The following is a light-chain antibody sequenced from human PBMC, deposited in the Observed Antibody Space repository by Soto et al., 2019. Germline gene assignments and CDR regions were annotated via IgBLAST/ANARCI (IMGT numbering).Light chain of an antibody. V-gene: IGKV1-27*01. CDR1: QAISNY. CDR2: SAS. J-gene: IGKJ3*01. Sequence: DIQMTQSPSSLSASVGDRVTITCRASQAISNYLAWYQQRPGEAPKLLIYSASTLQSGVPSRFSGSASGTDFTLTISSLQPEDVATYYCQKYHSAPFTFGPGTKVHIK. CDR3: QKYHSAPFT.